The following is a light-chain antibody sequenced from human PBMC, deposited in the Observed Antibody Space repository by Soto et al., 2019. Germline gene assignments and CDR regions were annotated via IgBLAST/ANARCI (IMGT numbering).Light chain of an antibody. J-gene: IGKJ2*01. V-gene: IGKV3-20*01. CDR1: QRVSNSY. Sequence: EIVLTQSPGTLSLSPGETDTLSCRASQRVSNSYLAWYQKKPGQAPRLLIYGASSSAAGIPDRFSGSGSGTDFTLTISRLEPEDFAVYFCQRYGGSPPFTFGQGTKVEI. CDR2: GAS. CDR3: QRYGGSPPFT.